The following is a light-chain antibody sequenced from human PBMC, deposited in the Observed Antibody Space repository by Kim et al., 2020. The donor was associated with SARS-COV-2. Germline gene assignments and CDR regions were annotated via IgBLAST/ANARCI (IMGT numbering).Light chain of an antibody. CDR3: SSYTITGTLV. V-gene: IGLV2-14*03. CDR2: DVI. CDR1: SSDVGGYNY. Sequence: GQSITISCTGSSSDVGGYNYVSWYQQHPGKAPKLMIYDVINRPSGVSNRFSGSKSGNTASLTISGLQAEDEADYYCSSYTITGTLVFGGGTQLTVL. J-gene: IGLJ2*01.